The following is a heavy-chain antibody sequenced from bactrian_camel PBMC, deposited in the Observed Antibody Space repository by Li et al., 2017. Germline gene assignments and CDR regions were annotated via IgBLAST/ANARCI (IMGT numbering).Heavy chain of an antibody. V-gene: IGHV3-2*01. CDR1: GFAFSSYY. Sequence: VQLVESGGGLVQPGGSLRLSCAASGFAFSSYYMTWVRQAPGKGLEWVSSIHSDGSNTYYADSVKGRFTISRDNAKKTMYLQMNSLKSEDTALFYCATLLTYCSGDYCASSDYWGQGTQVTVS. CDR3: ATLLTYCSGDYCASSDY. J-gene: IGHJ4*01. CDR2: IHSDGSNT. D-gene: IGHD2*01.